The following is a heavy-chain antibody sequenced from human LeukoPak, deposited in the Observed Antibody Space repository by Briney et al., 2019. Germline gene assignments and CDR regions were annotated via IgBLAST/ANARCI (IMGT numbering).Heavy chain of an antibody. CDR1: GYSFTSYW. CDR2: IYPGDSDT. Sequence: GESLKISCKGSGYSFTSYWIGWVRQMPGKGLEWMGIIYPGDSDTRYSPSLQGQVTISADKSISTAYLQWSSLKASDTAMYYCARHSYGSGSYYKPYYYYGMDVWGQGTTVTVSS. D-gene: IGHD3-10*01. V-gene: IGHV5-51*01. CDR3: ARHSYGSGSYYKPYYYYGMDV. J-gene: IGHJ6*02.